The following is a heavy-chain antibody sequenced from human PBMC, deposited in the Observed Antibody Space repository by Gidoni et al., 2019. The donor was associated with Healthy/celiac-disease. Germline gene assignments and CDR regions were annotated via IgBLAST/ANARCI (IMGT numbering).Heavy chain of an antibody. CDR1: GFTFSSYA. CDR3: AKQKASGWYYFDY. J-gene: IGHJ4*02. V-gene: IGHV3-23*01. CDR2: ISGSGGST. D-gene: IGHD6-19*01. Sequence: EVQLLESGGGLVQHGGSLGTPCPAQGFTFSSYALSWVRQAPGKGLEWFSAISGSGGSTYYADSVKGRFTISRDNSKNTLYLQMNSLRAEDTAVYYCAKQKASGWYYFDYWGQGTLVTVSS.